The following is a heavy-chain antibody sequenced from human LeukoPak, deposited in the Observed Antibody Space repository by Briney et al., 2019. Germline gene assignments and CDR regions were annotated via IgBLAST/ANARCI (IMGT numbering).Heavy chain of an antibody. D-gene: IGHD3-16*01. CDR1: GFTFSSYA. J-gene: IGHJ4*02. CDR2: ISYDGSNK. CDR3: AIYDYRG. Sequence: GGSLRLSCAASGFTFSSYAMHWVRQAPGKGLEWVAVISYDGSNKYYADSVKGRFTISRDNSKNTLYLQMNSLRAEDTAVYYCAIYDYRGWGQGTLVTVSS. V-gene: IGHV3-30-3*01.